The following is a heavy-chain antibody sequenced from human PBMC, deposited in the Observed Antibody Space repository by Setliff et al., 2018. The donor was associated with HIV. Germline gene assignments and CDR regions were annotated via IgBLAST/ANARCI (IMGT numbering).Heavy chain of an antibody. V-gene: IGHV1-8*02. J-gene: IGHJ4*02. CDR3: ARGHQTMLWLDY. CDR1: GYTFTNYD. D-gene: IGHD2-21*01. CDR2: MNPNSGNT. Sequence: GASVKVSCKASGYTFTNYDINWVRQAPGQGLEWMGWMNPNSGNTGYAQKFQGRVTMTRNTSIRTAYMELSSLRSEDTAVYYCARGHQTMLWLDYWGQGTLVTVSS.